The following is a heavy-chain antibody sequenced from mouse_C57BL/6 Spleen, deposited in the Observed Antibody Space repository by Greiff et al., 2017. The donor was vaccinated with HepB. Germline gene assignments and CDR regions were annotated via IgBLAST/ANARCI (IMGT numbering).Heavy chain of an antibody. Sequence: VQLQQPGTELVKPGASVKLSCKASGYTFTSYWMHWVKQRPVQGLEWIGNINPSNGGTNYNEKFKSKATLTVDKSSSTAYMQLSSLTSEDSAVYDCARWGSNCCCAVDYWGQGTSVTVSS. D-gene: IGHD2-5*01. J-gene: IGHJ4*01. CDR2: INPSNGGT. CDR3: ARWGSNCCCAVDY. CDR1: GYTFTSYW. V-gene: IGHV1-53*01.